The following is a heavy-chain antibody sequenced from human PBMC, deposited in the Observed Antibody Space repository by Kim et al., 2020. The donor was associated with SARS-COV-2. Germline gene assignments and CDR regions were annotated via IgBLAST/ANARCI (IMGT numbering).Heavy chain of an antibody. CDR1: GHTFSSDT. J-gene: IGHJ3*02. V-gene: IGHV1-69*13. CDR3: PRVGFGDSSGYYWNAFDI. D-gene: IGHD3-22*01. CDR2: IICIIGTR. Sequence: SVKVSCKTSGHTFSSDTISWVRQAPGQRLEWMGGIICIIGTRKYSQKFQGRVTITADASTSTAYMELSSLRSEDTAVYYCPRVGFGDSSGYYWNAFDIWGQGTMVTVSS.